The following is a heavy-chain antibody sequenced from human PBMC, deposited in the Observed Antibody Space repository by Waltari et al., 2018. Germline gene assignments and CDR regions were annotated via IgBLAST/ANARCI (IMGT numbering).Heavy chain of an antibody. CDR1: VYSIIRGYY. Sequence: QVQLPESGPGLVNPSETLSLTCTFPVYSIIRGYYWCWTRQPPGTGLEWIGSIYPSGITYYKPSLKSRVTISVDTSKNQFSLKLSSVTAADTAVYYCARVGGSSSWSVLNYYYYMDVWGKGTTVTVSS. D-gene: IGHD6-6*01. CDR2: IYPSGIT. CDR3: ARVGGSSSWSVLNYYYYMDV. J-gene: IGHJ6*03. V-gene: IGHV4-38-2*02.